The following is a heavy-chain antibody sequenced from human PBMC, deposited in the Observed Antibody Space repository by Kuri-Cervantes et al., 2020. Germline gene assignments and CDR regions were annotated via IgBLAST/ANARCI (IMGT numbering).Heavy chain of an antibody. CDR3: AKVGQEGSGWAFSGHYYMDV. J-gene: IGHJ6*03. V-gene: IGHV3-7*03. CDR1: GFTFSSYW. D-gene: IGHD6-19*01. CDR2: IKQDGSEK. Sequence: GESLKISCAASGFTFSSYWMSWVRQAPGKGLEWVAKIKQDGSEKYYVDSVKGRFTISRDTSKNTLYLQMNSLRVEDTAVYYCAKVGQEGSGWAFSGHYYMDVWGKGTTVTVSS.